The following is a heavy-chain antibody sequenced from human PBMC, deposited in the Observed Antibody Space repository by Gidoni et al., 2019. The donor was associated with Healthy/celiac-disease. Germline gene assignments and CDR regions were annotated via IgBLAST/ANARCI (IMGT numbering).Heavy chain of an antibody. CDR2: IYSGVST. Sequence: EVQLVESGGGLVQPGGSLRLYCAASGFTVSSNYMSWVRQAPGKGLEWVSVIYSGVSTYYADSVKGRFTISRDNSKNTLYLQMNSLRAEDTAVYYCAKASGYYPVDAFDIWGQGTMVTVSS. CDR1: GFTVSSNY. J-gene: IGHJ3*02. CDR3: AKASGYYPVDAFDI. V-gene: IGHV3-66*02. D-gene: IGHD3-22*01.